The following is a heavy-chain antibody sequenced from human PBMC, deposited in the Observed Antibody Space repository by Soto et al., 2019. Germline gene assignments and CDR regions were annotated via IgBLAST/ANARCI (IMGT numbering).Heavy chain of an antibody. J-gene: IGHJ6*02. CDR1: GGSISSGGYY. CDR2: IYYSGST. V-gene: IGHV4-31*03. Sequence: SETLSLTCTVSGGSISSGGYYWSWIRQHPGKGLEWIGYIYYSGSTYYNPSLKSRVTTSVDTSKNQFSLKLSSVTAADTAVYYCARDTGGRESYYYYYGMDVWGQGTTVTVSS. D-gene: IGHD3-10*01. CDR3: ARDTGGRESYYYYYGMDV.